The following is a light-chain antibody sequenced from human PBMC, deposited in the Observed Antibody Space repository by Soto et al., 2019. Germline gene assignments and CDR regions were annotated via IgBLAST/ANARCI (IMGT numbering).Light chain of an antibody. V-gene: IGLV1-40*01. CDR1: SSYIGAGYD. CDR3: QSYDSSLSGQGV. Sequence: QLVLTQPPSVSGAPGQRVTISCTGSSSYIGAGYDVHWYQQLPGTAPKLLIYGNSNRPSGVPDRFSGSKSGTSASLAITGLQAEDEADYYCQSYDSSLSGQGVFGGGTKLTVL. J-gene: IGLJ2*01. CDR2: GNS.